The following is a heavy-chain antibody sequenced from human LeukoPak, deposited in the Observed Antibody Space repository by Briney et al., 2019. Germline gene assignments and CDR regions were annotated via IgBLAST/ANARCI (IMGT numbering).Heavy chain of an antibody. D-gene: IGHD4-17*01. CDR2: IIPIFGTA. Sequence: SVKVSCKASGYTFTSYDINWVRQATGQGLEWMGGIIPIFGTANYAQKFQGRVTITADKSMSTAYMELSSLRSEDTAAYYCARVGGDYGDYYYYYMDVWGKGTTVTVSS. V-gene: IGHV1-69*06. J-gene: IGHJ6*03. CDR1: GYTFTSYD. CDR3: ARVGGDYGDYYYYYMDV.